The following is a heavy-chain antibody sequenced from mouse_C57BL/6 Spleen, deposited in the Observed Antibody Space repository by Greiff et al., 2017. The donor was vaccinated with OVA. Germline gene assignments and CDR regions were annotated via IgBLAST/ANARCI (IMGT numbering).Heavy chain of an antibody. V-gene: IGHV1-64*01. J-gene: IGHJ4*01. D-gene: IGHD1-1*01. CDR3: AREDYDSSNQGGAMDY. CDR1: GYTFTSYW. CDR2: IHPNSGST. Sequence: QVQLQQPGAELVKPGASVKLSCKASGYTFTSYWMHWVKQRPGQGLEWIGMIHPNSGSTNYNEPFKSKSTLTVDNSSSTSYLQHSSLTSEESAVYYWAREDYDSSNQGGAMDYWGQGTPVTVSA.